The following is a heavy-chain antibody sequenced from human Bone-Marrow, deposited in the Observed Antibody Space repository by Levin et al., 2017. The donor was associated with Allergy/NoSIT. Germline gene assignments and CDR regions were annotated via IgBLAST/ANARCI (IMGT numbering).Heavy chain of an antibody. CDR3: AHTRGYTYGYGSPVDY. D-gene: IGHD5-18*01. J-gene: IGHJ4*02. CDR2: IYWNEDK. V-gene: IGHV2-5*01. CDR1: GVSLSTFGVG. Sequence: SGPTLVKPTQTLTLTCTVSGVSLSTFGVGVGWIRQPPGEALEWLALIYWNEDKLYRSSLKSRLTITKDTSKNEVVLTMTNMDPLDTATYYCAHTRGYTYGYGSPVDYWGQGTLVTVSS.